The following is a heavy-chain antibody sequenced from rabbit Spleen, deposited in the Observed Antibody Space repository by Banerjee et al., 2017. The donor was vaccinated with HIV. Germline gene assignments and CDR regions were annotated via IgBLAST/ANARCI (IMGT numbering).Heavy chain of an antibody. CDR1: GFSSSSSYW. V-gene: IGHV1S45*01. J-gene: IGHJ6*01. CDR3: ARDTASSFSSYGMDL. D-gene: IGHD8-1*01. CDR2: IYIGDADT. Sequence: QEQLEESGGDLVKPGASLTLTCTASGFSSSSSYWIWWVRQAPGKGLEWIACIYIGDADTYYASWAKGRFTISKTSSTTVTLQMTSLTAADTATYFCARDTASSFSSYGMDLWGPGTLVTVS.